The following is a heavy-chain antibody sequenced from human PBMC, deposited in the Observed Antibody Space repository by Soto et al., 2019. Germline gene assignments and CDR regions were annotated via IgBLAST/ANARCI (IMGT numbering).Heavy chain of an antibody. Sequence: ASVKVSCKASGYTFTSYTLHWVRQVPGQRPEWMAWINTGNGNTKYSQTFQGRVTITTDTSASTAYMYLSSLRSEDTAVYYCARNFYYDNSGYYRNFDYWGQGTLGTVSS. CDR2: INTGNGNT. D-gene: IGHD3-22*01. J-gene: IGHJ4*02. CDR3: ARNFYYDNSGYYRNFDY. CDR1: GYTFTSYT. V-gene: IGHV1-3*04.